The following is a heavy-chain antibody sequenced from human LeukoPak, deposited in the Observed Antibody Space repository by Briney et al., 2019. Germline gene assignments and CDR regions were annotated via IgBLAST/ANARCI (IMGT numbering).Heavy chain of an antibody. CDR1: GFTFSSYW. Sequence: PGGSLRPSCAASGFTFSSYWMHWVRQAPGKGLVWVSRTNSDGSSTSYADSVKGRFTISRDNAKNTLYLQMNSLRAEDTAVYYCARHPHFDYWGQGTLVTVSS. CDR3: ARHPHFDY. J-gene: IGHJ4*02. V-gene: IGHV3-74*01. CDR2: TNSDGSST.